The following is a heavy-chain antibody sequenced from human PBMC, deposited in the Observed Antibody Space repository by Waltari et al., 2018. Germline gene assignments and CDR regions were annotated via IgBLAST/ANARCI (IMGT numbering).Heavy chain of an antibody. V-gene: IGHV1-2*06. D-gene: IGHD6-19*01. CDR2: INPNSGGT. J-gene: IGHJ4*02. Sequence: QVQRVRSGAEVKKPGASVKVSVQASGYPFTGYDMPWVRQAHGQGLEWMGRINPNSGGTNYAQKFQGRVTMTRDTSISTAYMELSRLRSDDTAVYYCARVKSVGWLAPVDYWGQGTLVTVSS. CDR1: GYPFTGYD. CDR3: ARVKSVGWLAPVDY.